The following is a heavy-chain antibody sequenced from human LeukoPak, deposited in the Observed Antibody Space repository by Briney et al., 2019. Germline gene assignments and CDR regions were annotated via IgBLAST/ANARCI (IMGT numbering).Heavy chain of an antibody. D-gene: IGHD2-2*01. CDR2: ISAYNGNT. V-gene: IGHV1-18*01. J-gene: IGHJ5*02. CDR1: GYTFTSYG. Sequence: GASVKVSCKASGYTFTSYGISWVRQAPGQGLEWMGWISAYNGNTNYAQKLQGRVTMTTDTSTSTAYMGLRSLRSDDTAVYYCARDRDCSSTSCYRWFDPWGQGTLVTVSS. CDR3: ARDRDCSSTSCYRWFDP.